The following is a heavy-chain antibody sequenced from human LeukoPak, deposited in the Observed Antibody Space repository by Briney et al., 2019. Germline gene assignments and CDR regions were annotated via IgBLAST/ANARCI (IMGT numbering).Heavy chain of an antibody. CDR2: IYYSGST. D-gene: IGHD4-17*01. Sequence: PSETLSLTCTVSGGSISSSSSYCGWIRQPPGKGLEWIGSIYYSGSTYYNPSLKSRVTISVDTSKNQFSLKLISMTAADTAVYYCARLDYAWDYWGQGTLVTVSS. V-gene: IGHV4-39*01. CDR3: ARLDYAWDY. J-gene: IGHJ4*02. CDR1: GGSISSSSSY.